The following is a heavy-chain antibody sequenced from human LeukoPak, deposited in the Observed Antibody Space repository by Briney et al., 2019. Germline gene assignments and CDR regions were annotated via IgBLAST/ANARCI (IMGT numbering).Heavy chain of an antibody. CDR1: GGTFGSYA. D-gene: IGHD3-22*01. CDR3: ARGRDSSYYYYYMDV. Sequence: ASVKVSRKASGGTFGSYAISWVRQAPGQGLEWMGGIIPIFGTANYAQKFQGRVTITTDESTSTAYMELSSLRSEDTAVYYCARGRDSSYYYYYMDVWGKGTTVTVSS. CDR2: IIPIFGTA. V-gene: IGHV1-69*05. J-gene: IGHJ6*03.